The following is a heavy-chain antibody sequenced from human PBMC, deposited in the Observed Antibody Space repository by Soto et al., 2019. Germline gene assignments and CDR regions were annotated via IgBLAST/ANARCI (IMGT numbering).Heavy chain of an antibody. Sequence: GGSLRLSCAASGFTFSSYGMHWVRQAPGKGLEWVAVIWYDGSNKYYADSVKGRFTISRDNSKNTLYLQMNSLRAEDTAVYYCARDQEYCSGGSCSLAPYYYYMDVWGKGTTVTVSS. CDR2: IWYDGSNK. V-gene: IGHV3-33*01. J-gene: IGHJ6*03. D-gene: IGHD2-15*01. CDR3: ARDQEYCSGGSCSLAPYYYYMDV. CDR1: GFTFSSYG.